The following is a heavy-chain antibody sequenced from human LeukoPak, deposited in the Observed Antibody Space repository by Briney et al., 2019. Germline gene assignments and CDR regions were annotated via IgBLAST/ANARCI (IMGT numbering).Heavy chain of an antibody. CDR1: GFTFSSYG. J-gene: IGHJ4*02. V-gene: IGHV3-30*19. D-gene: IGHD6-19*01. CDR2: IWYDGSNK. CDR3: ARYIAVAEAFDY. Sequence: PGRSLRLSCAASGFTFSSYGMHWVRQAPGKGLEWVAVIWYDGSNKYYADSVKGRFTISRDNSKNTLYLQMNSLRAEDTAVYYCARYIAVAEAFDYWGQGTLVTVSS.